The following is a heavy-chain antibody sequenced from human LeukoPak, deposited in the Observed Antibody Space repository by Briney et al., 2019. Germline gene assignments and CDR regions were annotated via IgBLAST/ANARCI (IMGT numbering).Heavy chain of an antibody. J-gene: IGHJ4*02. Sequence: SETLSLTCIVSGGSISSYYWSWIRQPPGKGLDGIGYIYYSGSTNYNPSLKSRVTISADTSKKQFSLKLSSVTAADTAVYYCARGDSSGWYDYWGQGTLVTVSS. CDR2: IYYSGST. V-gene: IGHV4-59*01. CDR3: ARGDSSGWYDY. CDR1: GGSISSYY. D-gene: IGHD6-19*01.